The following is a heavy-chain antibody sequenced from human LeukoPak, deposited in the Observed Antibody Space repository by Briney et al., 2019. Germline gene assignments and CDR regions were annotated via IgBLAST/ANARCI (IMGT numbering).Heavy chain of an antibody. CDR3: ARVRGEIVDY. D-gene: IGHD3-10*01. CDR1: GFTFSNYG. CDR2: IKSKTDGGAT. Sequence: GGSLRLSCAASGFTFSNYGMSWVRQAPGKGLEWVGRIKSKTDGGATDYAAPVKDRFTISRDDPKNTVYLQMNSLRTEDAAVYYCARVRGEIVDYWGQGTLVTVSS. V-gene: IGHV3-15*01. J-gene: IGHJ4*02.